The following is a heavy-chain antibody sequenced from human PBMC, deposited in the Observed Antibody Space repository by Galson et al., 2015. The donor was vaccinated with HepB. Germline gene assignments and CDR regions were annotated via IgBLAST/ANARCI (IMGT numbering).Heavy chain of an antibody. Sequence: SLRLSCAASGFTFSNAWMNWVRQAPGKGLEWVGRIKSKTDGGTTDYAAPVKGRFTISRDDSKNTLYLQMNSLKTEDTAVYYCTTDEVVTPDSGAFDIWGQGTMVTVSS. D-gene: IGHD4-23*01. CDR1: GFTFSNAW. V-gene: IGHV3-15*07. CDR3: TTDEVVTPDSGAFDI. CDR2: IKSKTDGGTT. J-gene: IGHJ3*02.